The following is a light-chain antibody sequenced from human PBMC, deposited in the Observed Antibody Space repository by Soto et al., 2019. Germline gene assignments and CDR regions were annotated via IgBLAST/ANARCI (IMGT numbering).Light chain of an antibody. V-gene: IGKV1-39*01. J-gene: IGKJ4*01. CDR1: QRISTF. CDR3: QQSYRLPLT. Sequence: DIQMTQSPSSLSAFVGDSVTITCHASQRISTFLNWYHQKPGKAPKLLLYSASYLQSGVPSNFSGSGSGTDFTLSIVTLQPEDFGTYYCQQSYRLPLTFGGGPKVEI. CDR2: SAS.